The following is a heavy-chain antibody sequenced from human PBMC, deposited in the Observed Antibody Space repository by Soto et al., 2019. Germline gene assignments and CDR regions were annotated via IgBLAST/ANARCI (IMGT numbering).Heavy chain of an antibody. CDR1: GGSIRSSNW. Sequence: PSETLSLTCAVSGGSIRSSNWWSWVRQPPGKGLEWIGEIYHSGSTNYNPSLKSRVTISVDKSKNQFSLKLSSVTAADTAVYYCARTTVRTKVYYYYYGMDVWGQGTTVT. CDR3: ARTTVRTKVYYYYYGMDV. D-gene: IGHD4-4*01. CDR2: IYHSGST. J-gene: IGHJ6*02. V-gene: IGHV4-4*02.